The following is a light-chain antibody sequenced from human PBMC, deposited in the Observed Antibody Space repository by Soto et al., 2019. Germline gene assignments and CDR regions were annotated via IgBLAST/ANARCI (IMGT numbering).Light chain of an antibody. CDR1: QGISSY. Sequence: DIQLTQSPSFLSASVGDRVTITCRASQGISSYLAWYQQRPGKAPKLLIYDASTLQSGVPSRLSGSGSGTDFTLTISSLQPEDFATYYCQRINSFPVTFGGGTKVEIK. J-gene: IGKJ4*01. CDR2: DAS. V-gene: IGKV1-9*01. CDR3: QRINSFPVT.